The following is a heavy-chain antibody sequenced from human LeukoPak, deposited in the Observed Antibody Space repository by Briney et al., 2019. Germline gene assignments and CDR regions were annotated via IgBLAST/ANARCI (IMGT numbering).Heavy chain of an antibody. D-gene: IGHD3-3*01. J-gene: IGHJ3*02. CDR3: AKDGITIFGVVIMADDAFDI. CDR1: GFTFSSFS. CDR2: ISSRSSAI. V-gene: IGHV3-48*01. Sequence: GGSLRLSCVASGFTFSSFSMNWVRQAPGKGLEWISYISSRSSAIYYADSVKGRFTISRDNAKNSLYLQMNSLRAEDTAVYYCAKDGITIFGVVIMADDAFDIWGQGTMVTVSS.